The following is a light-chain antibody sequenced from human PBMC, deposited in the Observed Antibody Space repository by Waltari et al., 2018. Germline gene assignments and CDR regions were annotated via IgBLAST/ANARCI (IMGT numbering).Light chain of an antibody. Sequence: DIQLTQSPSFLSASVRARVTITCRASQGISNYLAWYQQKPGKAPKLLIFGTSTLQSGVPSRFSGSGFGTEFTLIISSLQTEDVASYYCQNYDRAPWTFGQGTKVEIK. CDR3: QNYDRAPWT. V-gene: IGKV1-27*01. J-gene: IGKJ1*01. CDR1: QGISNY. CDR2: GTS.